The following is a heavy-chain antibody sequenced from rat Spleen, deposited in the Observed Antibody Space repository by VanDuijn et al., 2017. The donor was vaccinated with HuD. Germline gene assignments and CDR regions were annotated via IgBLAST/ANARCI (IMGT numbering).Heavy chain of an antibody. D-gene: IGHD1-9*01. CDR2: IWSNGGT. J-gene: IGHJ3*01. V-gene: IGHV2-47*01. Sequence: QVQLEESGPGLVQTSKTLSLTCTVSGLSLTTNSVSLIRQPPGKGLEWMGVIWSNGGTDYNSAIKSRLSISRETSKSQVFLKMNSLQTEDTAMYFCATNTYYGYNPNWFAYWGHGTLVTVSS. CDR3: ATNTYYGYNPNWFAY. CDR1: GLSLTTNS.